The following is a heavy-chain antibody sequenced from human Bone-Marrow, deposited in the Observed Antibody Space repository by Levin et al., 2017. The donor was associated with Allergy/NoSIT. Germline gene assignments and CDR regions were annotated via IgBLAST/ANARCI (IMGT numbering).Heavy chain of an antibody. CDR2: IYYSGST. V-gene: IGHV4-59*01. J-gene: IGHJ6*02. D-gene: IGHD4-23*01. CDR1: GGSISSYY. CDR3: ARDLLGDYGGNGDYYYYYYGMDV. Sequence: PSETLSLTCTVSGGSISSYYWSWIRQPPGKGLEWIGYIYYSGSTNYNPSLKSRVTISVDTSKNQFSLKLSSVTAADTAVYYCARDLLGDYGGNGDYYYYYYGMDVWGQGTTVTVSS.